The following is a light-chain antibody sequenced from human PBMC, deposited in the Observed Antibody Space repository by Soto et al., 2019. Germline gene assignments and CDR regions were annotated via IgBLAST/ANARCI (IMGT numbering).Light chain of an antibody. J-gene: IGKJ5*01. CDR3: QQLNSYPLIT. Sequence: DIQMTQSPSSLSASVGDRVTITCRASQGIRNDLGWYQQKPGKAPKRLIYGSSSLQSGVPSRFSGSGSGTDFTLTISSLLPEDFATYYCQQLNSYPLITYGQGTRLEIK. CDR1: QGIRND. CDR2: GSS. V-gene: IGKV1-17*01.